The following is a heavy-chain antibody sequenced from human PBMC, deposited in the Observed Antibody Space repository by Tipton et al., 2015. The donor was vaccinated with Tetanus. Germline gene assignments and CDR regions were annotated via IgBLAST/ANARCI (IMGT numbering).Heavy chain of an antibody. CDR3: ARGGISSGLFGY. J-gene: IGHJ4*02. V-gene: IGHV4-61*02. CDR2: IYSSGST. CDR1: GGSISSGGYY. D-gene: IGHD3-22*01. Sequence: TLSLTCTVSGGSISSGGYYWTWIRQSAGKGLEWIGRIYSSGSTNYNPSLQSRVTVSLDTSKNQFSLKLKSVTGADTAVYYCARGGISSGLFGYWGRGTLVTVSS.